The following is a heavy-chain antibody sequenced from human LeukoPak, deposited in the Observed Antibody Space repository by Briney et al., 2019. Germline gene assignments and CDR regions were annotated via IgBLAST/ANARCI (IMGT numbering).Heavy chain of an antibody. CDR3: ARAPDDYDFWSEPFDY. D-gene: IGHD3-3*01. J-gene: IGHJ4*02. CDR2: ISTYSGNT. CDR1: GYTFTNYG. Sequence: ASVKVSCKASGYTFTNYGISWVRQAPGQGLEWMGWISTYSGNTNYAQNLQGRVTMTTDTSTSTAYMELRSLRSDDTAVYYCARAPDDYDFWSEPFDYWGRGTLVTVSS. V-gene: IGHV1-18*01.